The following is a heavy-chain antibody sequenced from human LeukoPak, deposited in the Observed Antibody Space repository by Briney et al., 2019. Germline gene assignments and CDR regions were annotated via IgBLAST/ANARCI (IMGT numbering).Heavy chain of an antibody. Sequence: ASVTVSCKASGYTFTGYYMHWVRQAPGQGLEWMGWINPNSGGTNYAQKFQGRVTMTRDTSISTAYMELSRLRSDDTAVYYCARSPGYSYGYGDYWGQGTLVTVSS. J-gene: IGHJ4*02. CDR2: INPNSGGT. CDR1: GYTFTGYY. CDR3: ARSPGYSYGYGDY. D-gene: IGHD5-18*01. V-gene: IGHV1-2*02.